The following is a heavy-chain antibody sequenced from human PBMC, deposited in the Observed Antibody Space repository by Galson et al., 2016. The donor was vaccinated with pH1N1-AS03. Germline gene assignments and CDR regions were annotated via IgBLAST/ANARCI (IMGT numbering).Heavy chain of an antibody. CDR1: GYTFTSYT. J-gene: IGHJ4*02. V-gene: IGHV7-4-1*01. D-gene: IGHD6-19*01. Sequence: SVKVSCKASGYTFTSYTMIWVRQAPGQELECMGWINTNTGNPTYAQGFTGRFAFSLDTSVSTAYLQIGSLKAEDTAVYYCARGYMSVSGCWDYWGQGTLVTVSS. CDR2: INTNTGNP. CDR3: ARGYMSVSGCWDY.